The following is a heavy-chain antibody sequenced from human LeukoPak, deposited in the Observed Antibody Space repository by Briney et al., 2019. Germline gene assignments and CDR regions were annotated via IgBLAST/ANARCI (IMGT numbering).Heavy chain of an antibody. Sequence: PAETLSLTCAVYGGSFSGYYWSWIRQPPGKGLEWIGEINHSGSTNYNPSLKSRATISVDTSKNQFSLKLSSVTAADTAVYYCARGMLRSSASCYSSWGQGTLVIVSS. CDR2: INHSGST. J-gene: IGHJ4*02. CDR1: GGSFSGYY. CDR3: ARGMLRSSASCYSS. V-gene: IGHV4-34*01. D-gene: IGHD2-2*01.